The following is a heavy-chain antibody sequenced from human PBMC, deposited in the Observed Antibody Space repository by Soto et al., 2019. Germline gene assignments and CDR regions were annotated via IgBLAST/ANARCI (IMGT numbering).Heavy chain of an antibody. CDR3: ARDRYSSENDAFDI. CDR2: ISSSSSYI. V-gene: IGHV3-21*01. Sequence: PGGSLRLSCAASGFTFSSYSMNWVRQAPGKGLEWVSSISSSSSYIYYADSVKGRFTISRDNAKNSLYLQMNSLRAEDTAVYYCARDRYSSENDAFDIWGKGTMVTVSS. D-gene: IGHD6-25*01. J-gene: IGHJ3*02. CDR1: GFTFSSYS.